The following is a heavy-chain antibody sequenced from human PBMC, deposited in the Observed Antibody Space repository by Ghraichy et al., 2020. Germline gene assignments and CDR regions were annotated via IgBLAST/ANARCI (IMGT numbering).Heavy chain of an antibody. Sequence: LSLTCTVSGGSISSGSYYWSWIRQPAGKGLEWIARIYTSGNSNYNPSLKSRVTISVDTSNNQFSLKLNSVTAADTAVYYCARGYYYGSATYFAFDIWGQGTMVTVSA. CDR1: GGSISSGSYY. D-gene: IGHD3-10*01. J-gene: IGHJ3*02. CDR2: IYTSGNS. CDR3: ARGYYYGSATYFAFDI. V-gene: IGHV4-61*02.